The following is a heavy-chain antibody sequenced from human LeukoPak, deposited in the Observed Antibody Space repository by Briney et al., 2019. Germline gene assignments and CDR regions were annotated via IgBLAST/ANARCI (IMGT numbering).Heavy chain of an antibody. D-gene: IGHD1-26*01. CDR3: AKDRWELTPPPH. CDR1: GFTFSSYG. J-gene: IGHJ4*02. Sequence: GGSLRLSCAASGFTFSSYGMHWVRQAPGKGLEWVAFIRYDGSNKYYADSVKGRFTISRDNSKNTLYLQMNSLRAEDTAVYYCAKDRWELTPPPHWGQGTLVTVSS. V-gene: IGHV3-30*02. CDR2: IRYDGSNK.